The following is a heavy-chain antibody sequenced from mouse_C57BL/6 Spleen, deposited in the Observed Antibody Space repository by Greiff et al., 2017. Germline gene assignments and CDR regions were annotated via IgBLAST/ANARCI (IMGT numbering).Heavy chain of an antibody. CDR3: SRFPYYCSSYSFAY. CDR2: IGPENGDT. Sequence: EVQLQQSGAELVRPGASVKLSCTASGFNIKDDYMHWVKQRPEQGLEWIGWIGPENGDTEYASKFQGKATITADTSSNTAYLQLSSLSSEDTAVNYCSRFPYYCSSYSFAYWGQGTLVTVSA. D-gene: IGHD1-1*01. J-gene: IGHJ3*01. V-gene: IGHV14-4*01. CDR1: GFNIKDDY.